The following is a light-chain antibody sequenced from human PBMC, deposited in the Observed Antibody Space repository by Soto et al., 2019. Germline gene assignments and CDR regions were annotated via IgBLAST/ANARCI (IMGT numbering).Light chain of an antibody. Sequence: QYALTQPASVSGSPGQSITISSTGTSSDVGTYNYVSWYQQHPGKAPKLMIYDVSNRPSGVSDRFSGYKSGNTASLTISGLQAEDEADYYCRSYTTSSSSVVFGGGTKLTVL. V-gene: IGLV2-14*01. CDR3: RSYTTSSSSVV. CDR2: DVS. J-gene: IGLJ2*01. CDR1: SSDVGTYNY.